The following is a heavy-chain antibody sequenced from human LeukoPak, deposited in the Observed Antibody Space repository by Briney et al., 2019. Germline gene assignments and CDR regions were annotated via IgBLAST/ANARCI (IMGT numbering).Heavy chain of an antibody. CDR1: GYTFTSNY. CDR2: ISPSGGST. Sequence: ASVKVSCKAFGYTFTSNYMHWVRQAPGQGPEWMGVISPSGGSTTYAQKFQGRVTMTTDTSTSTAYMELRSLRSDDTAVYYCARGGHYDILTGYLELDYWGQGTLVTVSS. D-gene: IGHD3-9*01. V-gene: IGHV1-46*01. CDR3: ARGGHYDILTGYLELDY. J-gene: IGHJ4*02.